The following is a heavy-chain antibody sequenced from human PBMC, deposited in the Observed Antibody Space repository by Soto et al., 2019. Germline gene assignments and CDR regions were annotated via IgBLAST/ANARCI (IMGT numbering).Heavy chain of an antibody. J-gene: IGHJ6*03. CDR1: GYTFTSYA. CDR2: INAGNGNT. Sequence: ASVKVSCKASGYTFTSYAMHWVRQAPGQRLEWMGWINAGNGNTKYSQKFQGRVTITRDTSASTAYMVLSSLRSEDTAVYYCARDRAGGWYPYYYYMDVWGKGTTVTVS. CDR3: ARDRAGGWYPYYYYMDV. V-gene: IGHV1-3*01. D-gene: IGHD6-19*01.